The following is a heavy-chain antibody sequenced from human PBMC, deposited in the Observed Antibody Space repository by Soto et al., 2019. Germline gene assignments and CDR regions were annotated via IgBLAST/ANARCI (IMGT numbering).Heavy chain of an antibody. CDR3: ARDSVRYSYGYRFYYGMDV. D-gene: IGHD5-18*01. Sequence: ASVKVSCKASGYTFTGYYMHWVRQAPGQGLEWMGWINAGNGNTKYSQKFQGRVTITRDTSASTAYMELSSLRSEDTAVYYCARDSVRYSYGYRFYYGMDVWGQGTTVTVSS. V-gene: IGHV1-3*01. CDR1: GYTFTGYY. CDR2: INAGNGNT. J-gene: IGHJ6*02.